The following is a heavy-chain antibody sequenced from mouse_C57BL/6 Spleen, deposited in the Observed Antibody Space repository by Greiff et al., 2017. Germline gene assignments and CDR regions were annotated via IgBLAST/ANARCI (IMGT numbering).Heavy chain of an antibody. CDR1: GYTFTSYW. V-gene: IGHV1-50*01. Sequence: QVQLKQPGAELVKPGASVKLSCKASGYTFTSYWMQWVKQRPGQGLEWIGEIDPSDSNTNYNQKFKGKATLTVDTSSSTAYMQLSSLTSEDSAVYYCARTASYCGSSYFDYWGQGTTLTVSS. J-gene: IGHJ2*01. CDR2: IDPSDSNT. CDR3: ARTASYCGSSYFDY. D-gene: IGHD1-1*01.